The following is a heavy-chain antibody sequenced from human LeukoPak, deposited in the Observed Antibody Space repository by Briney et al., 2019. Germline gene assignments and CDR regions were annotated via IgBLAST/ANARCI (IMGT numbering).Heavy chain of an antibody. CDR2: ISGSGGST. CDR1: GFTFSSYG. D-gene: IGHD6-19*01. CDR3: AKGYSSGWSDY. V-gene: IGHV3-23*01. Sequence: GGTLRLSCAASGFTFSSYGMSWVRQAPGKGLEWVSAISGSGGSTYYADSVKGRFTISRDNSKNTLYLQMNGLRAEDTAVYYCAKGYSSGWSDYWGQGTLVTVSS. J-gene: IGHJ4*02.